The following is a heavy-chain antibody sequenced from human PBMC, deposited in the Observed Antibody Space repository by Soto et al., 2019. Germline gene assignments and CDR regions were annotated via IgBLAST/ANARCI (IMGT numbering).Heavy chain of an antibody. CDR1: GFTFSDHG. Sequence: GGSLRLSCAASGFTFSDHGMQWVRQAPGKGLEWVAAISDDGSKRYYAEFVKGRFSISRDNSKNTLYLQMDSLRTEDTAMYYCAKGGGYNYGSSWWHLDLSGRGTLVTVYS. D-gene: IGHD3-10*01. CDR3: AKGGGYNYGSSWWHLDL. J-gene: IGHJ2*01. V-gene: IGHV3-30*18. CDR2: ISDDGSKR.